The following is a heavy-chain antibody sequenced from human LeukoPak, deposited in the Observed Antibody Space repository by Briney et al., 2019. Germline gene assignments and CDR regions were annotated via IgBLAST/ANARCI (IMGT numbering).Heavy chain of an antibody. V-gene: IGHV4-4*07. CDR2: TYSTGRS. CDR1: GGSISNYF. Sequence: SETLSLTCTVSGGSISNYFWSWVRQPAGKGLEWIGRTYSTGRSDYNPSLKSRITMSVDTSKNQFSLKLSSVIAADTAVYYCARDGPRSGYDLGHFDNLGQGTLVTASS. J-gene: IGHJ4*02. D-gene: IGHD5-12*01. CDR3: ARDGPRSGYDLGHFDN.